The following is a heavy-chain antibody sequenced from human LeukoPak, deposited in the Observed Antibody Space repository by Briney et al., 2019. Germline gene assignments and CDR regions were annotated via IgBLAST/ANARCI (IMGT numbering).Heavy chain of an antibody. CDR2: IYTSGST. D-gene: IGHD3-3*01. CDR3: ATNYTALSAFDS. Sequence: SSETLSLTCTVSGDSISSYYWNWIRQPAGKGLEWIGRIYTSGSTNYNPSLKSRVTMSIDTSKNQFSLKLNSVTAADTAVYYCATNYTALSAFDSWGQGTLVTVSS. CDR1: GDSISSYY. J-gene: IGHJ4*02. V-gene: IGHV4-4*07.